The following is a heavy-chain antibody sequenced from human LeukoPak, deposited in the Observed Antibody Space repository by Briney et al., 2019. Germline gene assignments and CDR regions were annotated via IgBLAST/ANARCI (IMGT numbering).Heavy chain of an antibody. D-gene: IGHD3-22*01. CDR3: ATGESHYDGSRISRFES. J-gene: IGHJ4*02. V-gene: IGHV3-66*01. Sequence: GGSLRLPCAVSGFTVSSNYMSWVRQAPGKGLEWVSVVYNDGRPYYADSVKDRFTVSRDDSKNTLYLQMNRLRAEDTALYYCATGESHYDGSRISRFESWGQGTLVTVSS. CDR2: VYNDGRP. CDR1: GFTVSSNY.